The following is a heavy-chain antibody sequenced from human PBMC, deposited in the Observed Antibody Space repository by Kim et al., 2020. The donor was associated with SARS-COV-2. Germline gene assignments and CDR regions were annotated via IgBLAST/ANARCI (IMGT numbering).Heavy chain of an antibody. D-gene: IGHD2-21*02. Sequence: VKGRITIATDNARNTLYLQMNNLRAEDTAVYYCARDATNGDEPPNDGCDSWGQGTMVTVSS. V-gene: IGHV3-74*01. J-gene: IGHJ3*02. CDR3: ARDATNGDEPPNDGCDS.